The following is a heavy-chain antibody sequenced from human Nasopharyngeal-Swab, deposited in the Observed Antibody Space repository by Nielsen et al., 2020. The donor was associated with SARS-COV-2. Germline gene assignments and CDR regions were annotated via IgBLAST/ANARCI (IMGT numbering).Heavy chain of an antibody. CDR1: AFSPSNAW. D-gene: IGHD2-15*01. J-gene: IGHJ3*02. CDR3: TTGPLGYCSGGSCSDAFDI. CDR2: IKSKTDGGTT. V-gene: IGHV3-15*01. Sequence: SLRLACAAAAFSPSNAWMSWVRQAPGKWLEWVGRIKSKTDGGTTDYAAPVKGRFTISRDDSKNTLYLQMNSLKTEDTAVYYCTTGPLGYCSGGSCSDAFDIWGQGTMVTVSS.